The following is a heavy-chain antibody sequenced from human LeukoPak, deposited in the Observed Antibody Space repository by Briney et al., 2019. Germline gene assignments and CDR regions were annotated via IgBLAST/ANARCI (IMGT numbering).Heavy chain of an antibody. V-gene: IGHV3-23*01. CDR3: ARKGNGALDI. Sequence: GGSLRLSCAPSGFTFSNYAFSWVRQAPGKGLEWVSDISDTGGSTNYVGSAKGRFTISRDNSKNTLHLHMNRLRVEDTAVYYCARKGNGALDIWGQGTMVTVSS. CDR2: ISDTGGST. J-gene: IGHJ3*02. CDR1: GFTFSNYA. D-gene: IGHD1-1*01.